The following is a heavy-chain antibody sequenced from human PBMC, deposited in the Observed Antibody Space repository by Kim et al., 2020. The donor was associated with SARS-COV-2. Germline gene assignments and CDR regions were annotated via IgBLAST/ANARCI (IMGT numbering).Heavy chain of an antibody. CDR1: GGSFSGYY. V-gene: IGHV4-34*01. CDR3: ARRREITMVRGVISLGVYYDY. D-gene: IGHD3-10*01. CDR2: INHSGST. J-gene: IGHJ4*02. Sequence: SETLSLTCAVYGGSFSGYYWSWIRQPPGKGLEWIGEINHSGSTNYNPSLKSRVTISVDTSKNQFSLKLSSVTAADTAVYYCARRREITMVRGVISLGVYYDYWGQGTLVTVSS.